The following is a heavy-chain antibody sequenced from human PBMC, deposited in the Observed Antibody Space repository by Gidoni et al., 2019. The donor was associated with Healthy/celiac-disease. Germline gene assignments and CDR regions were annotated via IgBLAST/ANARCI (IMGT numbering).Heavy chain of an antibody. J-gene: IGHJ4*02. CDR1: GFTFDDYA. D-gene: IGHD6-19*01. V-gene: IGHV3-9*01. Sequence: EVQLVESGGGLVQTGRSPRLSCAASGFTFDDYAMHWVRQAPGKGREWVSGISWNSGSIGYADSVKGRFTISRDNAKNSLYLQMNSLRAEDTALYYCAKDVGYSSGWGYFDYWGQGTLVTVSS. CDR2: ISWNSGSI. CDR3: AKDVGYSSGWGYFDY.